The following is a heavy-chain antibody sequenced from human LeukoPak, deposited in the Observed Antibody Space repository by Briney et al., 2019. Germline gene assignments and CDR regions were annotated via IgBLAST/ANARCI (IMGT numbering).Heavy chain of an antibody. J-gene: IGHJ4*02. CDR1: GGSISFYY. Sequence: SETLSLTCTVSGGSISFYYWSWIRQPPGKGLEWIGYIYYSGSTNYNPSLKSRVTISVDTSNNQFSLKLSSVTAADTAVYYCAIRDNSGWNYFDYWGQGTLVTVSS. D-gene: IGHD6-19*01. CDR2: IYYSGST. CDR3: AIRDNSGWNYFDY. V-gene: IGHV4-59*08.